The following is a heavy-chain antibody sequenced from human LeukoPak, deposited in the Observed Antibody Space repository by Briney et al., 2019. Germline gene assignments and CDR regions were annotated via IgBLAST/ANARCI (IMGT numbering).Heavy chain of an antibody. CDR2: INHSGST. Sequence: PSETLSLTCAVYGGSFSGYYWSWIRQPPGKGLEWIGEINHSGSTNYNPSLKSRVTISVDTSKNQFSLKLSSVTAADTALYYCARGGESGYDTWGRGSLVTVSS. D-gene: IGHD5-12*01. CDR3: ARGGESGYDT. J-gene: IGHJ5*02. CDR1: GGSFSGYY. V-gene: IGHV4-34*01.